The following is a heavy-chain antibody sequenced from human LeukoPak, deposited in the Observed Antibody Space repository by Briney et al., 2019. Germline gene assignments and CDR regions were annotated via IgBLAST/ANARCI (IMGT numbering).Heavy chain of an antibody. J-gene: IGHJ4*02. CDR1: GGSVTYTNYY. Sequence: SETLSLTCTVSGGSVTYTNYYWGWIRQPPGKGLEWIGSIYYSGSTYYNPSLKSRVTISVDTSKNQFSLKLSSVTAADTAVYYRARSYSGSYPVYFDYWGQGTLVTVSS. CDR2: IYYSGST. D-gene: IGHD1-26*01. CDR3: ARSYSGSYPVYFDY. V-gene: IGHV4-39*01.